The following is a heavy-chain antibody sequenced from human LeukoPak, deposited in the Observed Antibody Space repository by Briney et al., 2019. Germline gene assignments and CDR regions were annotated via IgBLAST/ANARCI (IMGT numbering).Heavy chain of an antibody. Sequence: GRSLRLSCAASGFTFSSYDMHWVRQAPGKGLEWVAVISYDGSNKYYADSVKGRFTISRDNSKNTLYLQMNSLRAEDTAVYYCAREEDNWNSNWFDPWGQETLVTVSS. CDR1: GFTFSSYD. CDR3: AREEDNWNSNWFDP. V-gene: IGHV3-30*04. D-gene: IGHD1-7*01. J-gene: IGHJ5*02. CDR2: ISYDGSNK.